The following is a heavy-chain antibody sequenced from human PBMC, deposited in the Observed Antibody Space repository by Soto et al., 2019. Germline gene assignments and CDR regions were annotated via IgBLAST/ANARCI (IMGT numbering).Heavy chain of an antibody. D-gene: IGHD2-15*01. V-gene: IGHV1-69*02. J-gene: IGHJ4*01. CDR3: ARGISEYCSGSTCYSYYFDH. CDR1: GDTFSSNS. CDR2: IIPMPGII. Sequence: QGHLVQSGTEVKKPGSSVKVSCKASGDTFSSNSINWVRQAPGQGLEWMGRIIPMPGIINYAQKFQGRVTISADKSKTTNYMELSSLKSEDTAVYYCARGISEYCSGSTCYSYYFDHWGPGTLVTVSS.